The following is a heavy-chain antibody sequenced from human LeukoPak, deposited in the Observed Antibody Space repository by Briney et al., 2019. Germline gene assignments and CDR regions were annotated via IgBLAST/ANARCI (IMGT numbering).Heavy chain of an antibody. Sequence: PGGSLRLSCAASGFTFSNHDMNWVRQAPGKGLEWVANIKQDGSETYYVDSVKGRFTISRDNAKHSLYLQMNSLRAEDTAVYYCAREYCSGGSCYKGGIDYWGQGTLVTVSS. D-gene: IGHD2-15*01. J-gene: IGHJ4*02. CDR2: IKQDGSET. CDR1: GFTFSNHD. CDR3: AREYCSGGSCYKGGIDY. V-gene: IGHV3-7*03.